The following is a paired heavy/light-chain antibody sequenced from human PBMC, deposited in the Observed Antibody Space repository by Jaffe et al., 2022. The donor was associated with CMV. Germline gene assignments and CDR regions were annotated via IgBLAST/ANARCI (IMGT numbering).Light chain of an antibody. Sequence: EIVLTQSPGTLSLSPGERATLSCRASQSGSSSYLAWYQQKRGQAPRLLIYGASSRATGIPDRISGSGSGTDFTLTISRLEPEDFAVYYCQQYGSSPITFGQGTRLEIK. J-gene: IGKJ5*01. CDR1: QSGSSSY. CDR3: QQYGSSPIT. CDR2: GAS. V-gene: IGKV3-20*01.
Heavy chain of an antibody. CDR3: AKAIIAAAGLDGFDI. Sequence: EVQLVESGGGLVQPGRSLRLSCAASGFTFNDYAMNWVRKAPGKGLEWVSGISWNSGSIGYADSVKGRFTISRDNAKNSLYLQMNSLRAEDTALYYCAKAIIAAAGLDGFDIWGQGTMVTVSS. CDR1: GFTFNDYA. J-gene: IGHJ3*02. D-gene: IGHD6-13*01. CDR2: ISWNSGSI. V-gene: IGHV3-9*01.